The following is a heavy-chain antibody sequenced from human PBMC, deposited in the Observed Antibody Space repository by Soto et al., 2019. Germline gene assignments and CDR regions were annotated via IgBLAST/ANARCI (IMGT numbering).Heavy chain of an antibody. J-gene: IGHJ5*02. CDR2: IIPIFGTA. CDR3: ARAGRYCSSTSCSYNWFDP. D-gene: IGHD2-2*01. V-gene: IGHV1-69*01. CDR1: GGTFSSYA. Sequence: QVQLVQSGAEVKKPGSSVKVSCKASGGTFSSYAISWVRQAPGQGLEWMGGIIPIFGTANYAQKFQGRVTLSADESTSTAYMELSSLRSEDTAVYYCARAGRYCSSTSCSYNWFDPWGQGTLVTVSS.